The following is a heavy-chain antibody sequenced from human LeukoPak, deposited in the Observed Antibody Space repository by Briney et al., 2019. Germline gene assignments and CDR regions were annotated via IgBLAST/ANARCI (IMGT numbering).Heavy chain of an antibody. V-gene: IGHV3-7*01. CDR2: INQYGSAK. CDR1: GLTFSNYY. J-gene: IGHJ4*02. CDR3: ARGYGNYGY. D-gene: IGHD4-11*01. Sequence: GGSLRLSCAASGLTFSNYYMSWVRQAPGKGLEWVANINQYGSAKNYVGSVKGRFTISRDNAKNSLYLQMNSLRAEDTAVYYCARGYGNYGYWGQGTLVTVSS.